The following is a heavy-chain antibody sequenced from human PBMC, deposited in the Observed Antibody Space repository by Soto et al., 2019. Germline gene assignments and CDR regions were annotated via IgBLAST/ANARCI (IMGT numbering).Heavy chain of an antibody. CDR2: IYSGGST. Sequence: PGGSLRLSCAASGFTVSSNYMSWVRQAPGKGLEWVSVIYSGGSTYYADSVKGPFTISRDNSKNTQYLQINSLRAEDMAVYYCAREGSPPDAFWGQGTLVTVSS. D-gene: IGHD6-13*01. V-gene: IGHV3-53*01. CDR1: GFTVSSNY. CDR3: AREGSPPDAF. J-gene: IGHJ1*01.